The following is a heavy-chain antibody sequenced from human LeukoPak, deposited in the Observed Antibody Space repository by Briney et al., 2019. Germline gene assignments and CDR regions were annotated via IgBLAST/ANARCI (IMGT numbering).Heavy chain of an antibody. V-gene: IGHV3-74*01. D-gene: IGHD4-23*01. Sequence: GGSLRLSCAASGFTFSSYWMNWVRQAPGKGLVWVSRIASDGSSTTYADSVKGRFSISRDNAKNTLYLQMNSLRVEDTAVYYCARGRPHGNDYWGQRTLVTVSS. CDR2: IASDGSST. CDR3: ARGRPHGNDY. J-gene: IGHJ4*02. CDR1: GFTFSSYW.